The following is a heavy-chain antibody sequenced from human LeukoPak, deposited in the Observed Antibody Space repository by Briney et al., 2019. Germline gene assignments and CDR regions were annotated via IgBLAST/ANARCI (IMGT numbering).Heavy chain of an antibody. J-gene: IGHJ4*02. V-gene: IGHV3-30*18. CDR2: ISYDGSNK. CDR1: GFTFSSYG. Sequence: PGGSLRLSCAASGFTFSSYGMHWVRQAPGKGLEWVAVISYDGSNKYYADSVKGRFTISRGNSKNTLYLQMNSLRAEDTAVYYCAKDPSVVVAATSLFDYWGQGTLVTVSS. D-gene: IGHD2-15*01. CDR3: AKDPSVVVAATSLFDY.